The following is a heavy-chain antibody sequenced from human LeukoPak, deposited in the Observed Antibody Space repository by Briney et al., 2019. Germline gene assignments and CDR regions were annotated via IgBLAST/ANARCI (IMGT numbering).Heavy chain of an antibody. CDR3: ARDLGTDLPYSGSFRN. CDR2: ISSSSTYI. Sequence: GGSLRLSCAVSGFTFSNYSMNWVRQAPGKGLEWVSSISSSSTYIYYADSVKGRFTISRDNAKNSLYLQMNSLRAEDTAVYYYARDLGTDLPYSGSFRNWGQGTLVTVSS. V-gene: IGHV3-21*01. J-gene: IGHJ4*02. CDR1: GFTFSNYS. D-gene: IGHD1-26*01.